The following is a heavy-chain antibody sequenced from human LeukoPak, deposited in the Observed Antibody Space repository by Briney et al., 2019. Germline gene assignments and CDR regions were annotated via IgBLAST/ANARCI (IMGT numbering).Heavy chain of an antibody. J-gene: IGHJ5*02. CDR3: ARAPSGYHLGEWFDP. V-gene: IGHV3-7*01. Sequence: GGSLRLSCAASGFTFSSYWMSWVRQAPGKGLEWVANIKQDESEKYYVNSMKGRFTISRDNAKNSLYLQMNSLRAEDTAVYYCARAPSGYHLGEWFDPWGQGTLVTVSS. CDR1: GFTFSSYW. CDR2: IKQDESEK. D-gene: IGHD5-12*01.